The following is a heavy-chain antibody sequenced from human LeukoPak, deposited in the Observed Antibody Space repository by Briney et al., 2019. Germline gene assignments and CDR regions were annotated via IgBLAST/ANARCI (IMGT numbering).Heavy chain of an antibody. D-gene: IGHD3-10*01. CDR1: GFTFSSYA. V-gene: IGHV3-30-3*01. J-gene: IGHJ4*02. CDR3: AKAHHVLLWFRELLLPFDY. CDR2: ISYDGSNK. Sequence: AGGSLRLSCAASGFTFSSYAMHWVRQAPGKGLEWVAVISYDGSNKYYADSVKGRFTISRDNSKNTLYLQMNSLRAEDTAVYYCAKAHHVLLWFRELLLPFDYWGQGTLVTVSS.